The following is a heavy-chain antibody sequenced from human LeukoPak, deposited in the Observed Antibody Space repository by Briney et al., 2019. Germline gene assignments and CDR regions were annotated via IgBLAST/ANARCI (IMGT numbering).Heavy chain of an antibody. D-gene: IGHD3-22*01. CDR3: ARAWGYYYDSSGYYMDY. V-gene: IGHV1-69*04. J-gene: IGHJ4*02. CDR2: IIPILGIA. CDR1: GGTFSSYA. Sequence: SVKVSCKASGGTFSSYAISWVRQAPGQGLEWMGRIIPILGIANYAQKFQGRDTITADKSTSTAYMELSSLRSEDTAVYYCARAWGYYYDSSGYYMDYWGQGTLVTVSS.